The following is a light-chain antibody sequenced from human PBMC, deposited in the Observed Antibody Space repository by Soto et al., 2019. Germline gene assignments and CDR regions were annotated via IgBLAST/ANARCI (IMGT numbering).Light chain of an antibody. CDR1: RDIRNC. CDR2: DAS. V-gene: IGKV1-33*01. CDR3: QQYDNVPL. Sequence: DIQMTQSPSSLSASVGDRVTITCQASRDIRNCLNWYQQKPGKAPKLLIYDASNLEKGVPSRFSGRASGTDFTFTISSLQPEDIATYYCQQYDNVPLFGGGTKVEIK. J-gene: IGKJ4*01.